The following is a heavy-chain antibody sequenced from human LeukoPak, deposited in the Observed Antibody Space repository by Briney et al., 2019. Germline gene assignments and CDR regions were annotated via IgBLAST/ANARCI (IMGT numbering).Heavy chain of an antibody. CDR1: GFTFSSYA. J-gene: IGHJ4*02. CDR3: AKGEDGIAVAGPDY. D-gene: IGHD6-19*01. V-gene: IGHV3-23*01. Sequence: GGSLRLXCAASGFTFSSYAMRWVRQAPGKGLEWVSAISGSGGSTYYADSVKGRFTISRDNSKNTLYLQMNSLRAEDTAVYYCAKGEDGIAVAGPDYWGQGTLVTVSS. CDR2: ISGSGGST.